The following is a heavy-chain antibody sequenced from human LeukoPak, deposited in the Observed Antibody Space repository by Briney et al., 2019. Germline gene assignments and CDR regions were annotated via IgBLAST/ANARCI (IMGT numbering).Heavy chain of an antibody. D-gene: IGHD2-2*01. CDR2: IYTSGST. CDR3: ARAPRYCSSTSCYLRFDP. Sequence: PSETLSLTCTVSGGSISSGGYYWSWIRQHPGKGLEWIGRIYTSGSTNYNPSLKSRVTMSVDTSKNQFSLKLSSVTAADTAVYYCARAPRYCSSTSCYLRFDPWGQGTLVTVSS. J-gene: IGHJ5*02. CDR1: GGSISSGGYY. V-gene: IGHV4-61*02.